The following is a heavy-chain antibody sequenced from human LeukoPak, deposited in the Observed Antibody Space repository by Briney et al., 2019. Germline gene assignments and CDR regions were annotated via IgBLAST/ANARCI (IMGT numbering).Heavy chain of an antibody. Sequence: GGTLRRSCAASGFTFSSYAMSWVRQAPGKGLEWVSAISGSGGSTYYADSVKGRFTISRDNSKNTLYLQMNSLRAEDTAVYYCAKETRYSSTIGYWGQGTLVTVSS. V-gene: IGHV3-23*01. CDR2: ISGSGGST. CDR1: GFTFSSYA. CDR3: AKETRYSSTIGY. D-gene: IGHD6-13*01. J-gene: IGHJ4*02.